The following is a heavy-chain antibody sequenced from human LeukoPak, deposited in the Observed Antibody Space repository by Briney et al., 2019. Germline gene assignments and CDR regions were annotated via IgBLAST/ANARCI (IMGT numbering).Heavy chain of an antibody. CDR3: ARGWLQSGFDY. V-gene: IGHV6-1*01. CDR1: GDSVSSYSVA. D-gene: IGHD5-24*01. CDR2: TYYGSKWYN. J-gene: IGHJ4*02. Sequence: SQTLSLTCAISGDSVSSYSVAWNWIRQSPSGGLEWLGRTYYGSKWYNEYAVSVKSRITVNADTSKNQFSLQLNSVTPEDTAVYYCARGWLQSGFDYWGQGTLVTVSS.